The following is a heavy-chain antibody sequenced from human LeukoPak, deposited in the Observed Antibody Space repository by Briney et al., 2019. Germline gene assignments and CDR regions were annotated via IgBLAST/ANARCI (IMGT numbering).Heavy chain of an antibody. CDR3: ARTTVVKSRAFYI. D-gene: IGHD4-23*01. CDR2: IYTNGSA. Sequence: SETLSLTCTVSGGSISSGSYCWSWIRQPAGQGLEWIVRIYTNGSANYNPSLRSRVTIPADKFKNQFPLKLSSVTAADTAVYYCARTTVVKSRAFYIWGQGTMVTVSS. CDR1: GGSISSGSYC. V-gene: IGHV4-61*02. J-gene: IGHJ3*02.